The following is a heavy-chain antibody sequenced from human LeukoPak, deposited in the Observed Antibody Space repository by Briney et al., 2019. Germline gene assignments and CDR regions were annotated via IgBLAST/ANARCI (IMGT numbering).Heavy chain of an antibody. Sequence: GGSLRLSCAASGFTSSSYAMSWVRQAPGKGLDWVSGIYGSGGASFYADSVKGRFTISRDNSQNTVFLQMDSLRDEDTALYYCAKDLRKDGIWDIDYWGQGTLVTVSS. J-gene: IGHJ4*02. CDR1: GFTSSSYA. CDR3: AKDLRKDGIWDIDY. CDR2: IYGSGGAS. D-gene: IGHD1-14*01. V-gene: IGHV3-23*01.